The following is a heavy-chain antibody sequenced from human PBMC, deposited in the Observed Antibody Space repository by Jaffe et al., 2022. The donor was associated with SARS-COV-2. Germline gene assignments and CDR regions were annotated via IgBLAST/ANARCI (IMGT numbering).Heavy chain of an antibody. CDR1: GFSLSTSGVG. V-gene: IGHV2-5*02. Sequence: QITLKESGPTLVKPTQTLTLTCTFSGFSLSTSGVGVGWIRQPPGKALEWLALIYWDDDKRYSPSLKSRLTITKDTSKNQVVLTMTNMDPVDTATYYCAHRQGKTYYDFWSGYYDNWFDPWGQGTLVTVSS. CDR3: AHRQGKTYYDFWSGYYDNWFDP. J-gene: IGHJ5*02. CDR2: IYWDDDK. D-gene: IGHD3-3*01.